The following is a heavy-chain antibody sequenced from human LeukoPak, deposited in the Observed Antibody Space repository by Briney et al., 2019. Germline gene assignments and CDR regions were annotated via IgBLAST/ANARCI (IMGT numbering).Heavy chain of an antibody. CDR2: FDPEDGET. D-gene: IGHD1-26*01. CDR1: GYTLTELS. V-gene: IGHV1-24*01. CDR3: ARGGGFTEPWYYMDV. Sequence: ASVKVSYKVSGYTLTELSMHWVRQAPGKGLEWMGGFDPEDGETIYAQKFQGRVTMTEDTSTDTAYMELSSLRSEDTAVYYCARGGGFTEPWYYMDVWGKGTTVTVSS. J-gene: IGHJ6*03.